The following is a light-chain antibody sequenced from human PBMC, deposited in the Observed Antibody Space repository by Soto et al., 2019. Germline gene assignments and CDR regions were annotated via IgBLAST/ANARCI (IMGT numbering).Light chain of an antibody. CDR3: QQYKNRTPT. CDR1: QWVXSN. Sequence: IGVTQSASALSVSPGESATLPCRASQWVXSNFGWDELKPGQAPRVLXDSASTSARGSPARFSGSGSGTEFTPTISSLHSEDFEGYYCQQYKNRTPTFGHGTRLEIK. CDR2: SAS. V-gene: IGKV3-15*01. J-gene: IGKJ5*01.